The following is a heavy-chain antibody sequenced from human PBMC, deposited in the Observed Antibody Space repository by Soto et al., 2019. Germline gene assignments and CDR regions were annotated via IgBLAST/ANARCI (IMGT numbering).Heavy chain of an antibody. CDR2: IYYTGTT. J-gene: IGHJ4*02. D-gene: IGHD6-6*01. CDR1: GGSVNSDTFY. CDR3: AREYSNSPEAFDS. Sequence: QVHLQESGPGQVKPSETLSLICTVSGGSVNSDTFYWSWIRQPPGKGLEWIGYIYYTGTTNYNPSLKSRVTISIDTSRNQFSLKLTSVTAADTAVYYCAREYSNSPEAFDSWGRGTLVTVSS. V-gene: IGHV4-61*01.